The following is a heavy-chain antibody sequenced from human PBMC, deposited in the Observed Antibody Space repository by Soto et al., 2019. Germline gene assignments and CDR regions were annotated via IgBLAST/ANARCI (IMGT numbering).Heavy chain of an antibody. D-gene: IGHD4-17*01. CDR3: ARARLLYGDSHNWFDP. CDR1: GGTFSSYA. CDR2: IIPIFGTA. Sequence: QVQLVQSGAEVKKPGSSVKVSCKASGGTFSSYAISWVRQAPGQGLEWMGGIIPIFGTANYAQKFQGRVTITADESTSTAYMDLSSLRSEDTSVYYCARARLLYGDSHNWFDPWGQGTLVTVSS. J-gene: IGHJ5*02. V-gene: IGHV1-69*12.